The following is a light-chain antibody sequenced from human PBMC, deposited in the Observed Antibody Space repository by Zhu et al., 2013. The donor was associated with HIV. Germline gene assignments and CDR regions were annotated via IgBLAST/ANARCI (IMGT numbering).Light chain of an antibody. CDR3: SSYTISNIVL. V-gene: IGLV1-40*01. CDR1: SSNIGAGYD. CDR2: GNS. J-gene: IGLJ1*01. Sequence: QSVLTQPPSVSGAPGQRVTISCTGSSSNIGAGYDVHWYQQLPGTAPKLLIYGNSNRPSGVPDRFSGSKSGTSASLAITGLQAEDEADYYCSSYTISNIVLFGTGTKVTVL.